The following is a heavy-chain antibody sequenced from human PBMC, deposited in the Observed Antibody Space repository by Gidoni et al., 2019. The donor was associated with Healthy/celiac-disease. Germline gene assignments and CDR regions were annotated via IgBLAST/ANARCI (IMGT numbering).Heavy chain of an antibody. J-gene: IGHJ4*02. CDR3: ARGEYYDSSGYYYPRYYFDY. CDR1: GYTFTGSY. CDR2: INPNSGGT. D-gene: IGHD3-22*01. V-gene: IGHV1-2*02. Sequence: QVQLVQSGAEVKKPGASVQVSCKASGYTFTGSYLHWVRQAPGQGLEWMGWINPNSGGTNYAQKFQGRVTMTRDTSISTAYMELSRLRSDDTAVYYCARGEYYDSSGYYYPRYYFDYWGQGTLVTVSS.